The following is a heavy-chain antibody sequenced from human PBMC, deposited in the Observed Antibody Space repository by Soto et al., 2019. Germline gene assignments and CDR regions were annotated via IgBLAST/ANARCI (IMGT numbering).Heavy chain of an antibody. D-gene: IGHD4-4*01. V-gene: IGHV4-4*02. CDR3: VRTDYSDWFFDL. CDR2: IYHSGST. J-gene: IGHJ2*01. Sequence: QVQLQESGPGLVKPSGTLSLTCAVSGASISSSHWWSWVRQPPGKGLEWIGEIYHSGSTYYNASLKCRVAISLDKSKNQFALKLSSVTSADTAVYNCVRTDYSDWFFDLWGRGNLVTLSS. CDR1: GASISSSHW.